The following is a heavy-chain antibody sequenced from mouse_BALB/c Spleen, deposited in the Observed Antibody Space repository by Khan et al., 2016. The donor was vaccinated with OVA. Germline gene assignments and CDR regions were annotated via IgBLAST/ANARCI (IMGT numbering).Heavy chain of an antibody. J-gene: IGHJ4*01. CDR3: ARYAAMDY. V-gene: IGHV2-6-7*01. CDR2: IWGDGNT. D-gene: IGHD2-14*01. Sequence: QVQLKQSGPGLVAPSQSLSITCTVSGFSLTGYGVNWVRQPPGKGLEWLGMIWGDGNTDYNSALKSRLSISKDNSNSQVFLKMNSLQTDDTASYYWARYAAMDYWGQGTSVTVSS. CDR1: GFSLTGYG.